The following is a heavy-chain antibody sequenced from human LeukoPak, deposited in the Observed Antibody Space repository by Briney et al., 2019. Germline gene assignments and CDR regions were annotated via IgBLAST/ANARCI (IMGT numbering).Heavy chain of an antibody. Sequence: PSQTLSLTCTVSGGSISSYSWSWIRQPAGKGLEWIGRIYSTGSTNYNPALKSRVTMSVDTSKNQFSLNLNSVTAADTAVYYCTRDGNHWELLPFDYWGQGTLVTVSS. CDR2: IYSTGST. J-gene: IGHJ4*02. CDR3: TRDGNHWELLPFDY. CDR1: GGSISSYS. V-gene: IGHV4-4*07. D-gene: IGHD1-26*01.